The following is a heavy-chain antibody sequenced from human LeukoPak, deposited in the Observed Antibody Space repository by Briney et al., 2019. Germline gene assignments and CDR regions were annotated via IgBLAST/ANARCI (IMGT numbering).Heavy chain of an antibody. J-gene: IGHJ4*02. CDR1: GFTFSSYA. CDR3: AKTGAVAGTNYFDY. V-gene: IGHV3-23*01. Sequence: GGSLRLSCAASGFTFSSYAMSWVRQAPGKGLEWVAAISGSGGSTYYADSVKGRFTISRDNSKNTLYLQMNSLRAEDTAVYYCAKTGAVAGTNYFDYWGQGTLVTVSS. D-gene: IGHD6-19*01. CDR2: ISGSGGST.